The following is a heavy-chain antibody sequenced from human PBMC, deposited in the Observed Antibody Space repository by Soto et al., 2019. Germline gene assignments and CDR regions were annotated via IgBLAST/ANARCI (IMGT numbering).Heavy chain of an antibody. D-gene: IGHD3-9*01. CDR2: MHHTQGT. Sequence: SETLSLTCSVSGASISSYYWAWIRQPPGGGLEWIGYMHHTQGTNDNPSLRGRVHMSIDTSMNQFSLRLTSVTAADTAVYYCARVPFVGYFDWLDTWGHGTLVTVSS. CDR3: ARVPFVGYFDWLDT. V-gene: IGHV4-59*01. J-gene: IGHJ5*01. CDR1: GASISSYY.